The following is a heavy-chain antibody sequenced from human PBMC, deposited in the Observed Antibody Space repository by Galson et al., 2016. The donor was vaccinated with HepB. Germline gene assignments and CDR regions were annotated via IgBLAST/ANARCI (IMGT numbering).Heavy chain of an antibody. V-gene: IGHV1-24*01. CDR3: ATGEWGSSWEY. CDR1: GYTLTKFS. CDR2: FDAEDGET. J-gene: IGHJ4*02. D-gene: IGHD6-13*01. Sequence: SVKVSCKVSGYTLTKFSMHWVRQAPGKGLEWMGRFDAEDGETIYAQKFQGRVTMTEDTSTHTAYMDLSSLRSDDTAGYYCATGEWGSSWEYWGQGTLVTVSS.